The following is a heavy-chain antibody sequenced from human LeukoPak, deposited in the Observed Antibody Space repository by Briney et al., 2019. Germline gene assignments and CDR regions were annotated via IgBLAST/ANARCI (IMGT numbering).Heavy chain of an antibody. J-gene: IGHJ3*02. CDR3: ARRDYWQIPSSGSYVAAFDI. CDR2: IKQDGSEK. CDR1: GFTFSSYW. V-gene: IGHV3-7*01. D-gene: IGHD3-10*01. Sequence: GGSLRLSCAVSGFTFSSYWMHWVRRAPGKGLEWVANIKQDGSEKYYVDSVKGRFTISRDNAKNSLYLQMNSLRAEDTAVYYCARRDYWQIPSSGSYVAAFDIWGQGTMVTVSS.